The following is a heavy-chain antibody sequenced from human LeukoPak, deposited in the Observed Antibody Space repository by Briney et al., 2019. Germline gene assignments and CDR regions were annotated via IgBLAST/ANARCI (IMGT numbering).Heavy chain of an antibody. V-gene: IGHV1-2*02. J-gene: IGHJ6*02. Sequence: APVKISCKASEYTVTAYNIHSVQQGPGQELVWMGYISDRGTQKSAQKFQGRVSVTKNTSITTAYMELNRLKSDDSAVYYCARVHMGDYGMDVWGQGTTVTVSS. CDR1: EYTVTAYN. CDR3: ARVHMGDYGMDV. CDR2: ISDRGTQ.